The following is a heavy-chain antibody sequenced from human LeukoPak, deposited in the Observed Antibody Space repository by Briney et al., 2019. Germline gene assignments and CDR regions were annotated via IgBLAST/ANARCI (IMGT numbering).Heavy chain of an antibody. D-gene: IGHD1-26*01. CDR1: GFTLSSYE. V-gene: IGHV3-48*03. J-gene: IGHJ3*02. Sequence: GGSLRLSCAVSGFTLSSYEMNWVRQARGEGLEWISYISSSGSTIYYADSVEGRFTISRESAKNSLYLQMSSLRAEDTALYYCARYSATYYVAFDIWGQGTVVTVSS. CDR2: ISSSGSTI. CDR3: ARYSATYYVAFDI.